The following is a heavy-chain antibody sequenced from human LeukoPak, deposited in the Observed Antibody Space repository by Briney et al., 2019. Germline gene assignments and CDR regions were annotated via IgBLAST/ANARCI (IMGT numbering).Heavy chain of an antibody. D-gene: IGHD5-24*01. J-gene: IGHJ4*02. Sequence: LAGGSLRLSCAASGFTFDDYNMHWVRQAPGKGLEWVSLISWDGGSTYYADSVKGRFTISRDNRKKSLYLQMNSLRTEDTALYYCVRGSTISMAYWGQGTLVTVSS. CDR2: ISWDGGST. CDR1: GFTFDDYN. CDR3: VRGSTISMAY. V-gene: IGHV3-43*01.